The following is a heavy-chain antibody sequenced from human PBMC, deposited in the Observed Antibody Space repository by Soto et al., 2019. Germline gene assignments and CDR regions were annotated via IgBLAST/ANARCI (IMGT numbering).Heavy chain of an antibody. V-gene: IGHV3-74*01. D-gene: IGHD6-19*01. CDR2: INSDGSST. J-gene: IGHJ4*02. CDR1: GFTFSSYW. CDR3: ARVGPLYSSGWPPASYFDD. Sequence: PGGSLRLSCAASGFTFSSYWMHWVRQAPGKGLVWVSRINSDGSSTSYADSVKGRFTISRDNAKNTLYLQMNSLRAEDTAVYYCARVGPLYSSGWPPASYFDDWGQGTLVTVSS.